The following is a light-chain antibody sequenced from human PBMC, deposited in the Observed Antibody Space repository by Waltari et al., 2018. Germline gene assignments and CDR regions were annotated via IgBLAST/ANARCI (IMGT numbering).Light chain of an antibody. J-gene: IGLJ2*01. CDR2: DDN. CDR3: QSYDVAHHVI. CDR1: SGTFATNP. V-gene: IGLV6-57*02. Sequence: FMLTQPLSVSEPPGKMVTISCTGDSGTFATNPVPWFQHRPGSAPTVVISDDNQRPSGVPDRFSGSIDTSSRSASLTISGLKTEDEADYYCQSYDVAHHVIFGGGTKLTVL.